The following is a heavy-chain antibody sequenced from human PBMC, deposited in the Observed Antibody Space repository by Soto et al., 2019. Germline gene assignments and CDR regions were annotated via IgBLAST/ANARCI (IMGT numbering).Heavy chain of an antibody. D-gene: IGHD6-19*01. CDR1: GGSISSSSYY. CDR3: ARWGIAVAGTDMAAFDT. CDR2: IYYSGST. J-gene: IGHJ3*02. V-gene: IGHV4-39*01. Sequence: SETLSLTCTVSGGSISSSSYYWGWIRQPPGKGLEWIGSIYYSGSTYYNPSLKSRVTISVDTSKNQFSLKLSSVTAADTAVYYCARWGIAVAGTDMAAFDTWGQGTMVTVSS.